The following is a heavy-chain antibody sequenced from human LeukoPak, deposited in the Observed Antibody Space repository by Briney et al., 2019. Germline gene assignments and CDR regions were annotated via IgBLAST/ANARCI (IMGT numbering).Heavy chain of an antibody. D-gene: IGHD1-26*01. Sequence: ASVKVSCKASGYTFTGYYMHWVRQAPGQGLEWMGWISAYNGNTNYAQKLQGRVTMTTDTSTSTAYMELRSLRSDDTAVYYCARDRVVGATSKHDYWGQGTLVTVSS. J-gene: IGHJ4*02. CDR2: ISAYNGNT. V-gene: IGHV1-18*04. CDR3: ARDRVVGATSKHDY. CDR1: GYTFTGYY.